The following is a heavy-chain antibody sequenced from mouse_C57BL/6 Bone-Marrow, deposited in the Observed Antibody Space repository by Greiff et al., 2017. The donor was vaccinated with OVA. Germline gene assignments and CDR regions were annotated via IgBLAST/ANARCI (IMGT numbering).Heavy chain of an antibody. CDR1: GFSLTSYG. Sequence: VQLVESGPGLVQPSQSLSITCTVSGFSLTSYGVHWVRQSPGKGLEWLGVIWSGGSTDYNAAFISRLSISKNNSKSQVFFKMHSLQADDTAIYYCARNGGGWLPVYYFDYWGQGTTLTVSS. CDR3: ARNGGGWLPVYYFDY. J-gene: IGHJ2*01. V-gene: IGHV2-2*01. D-gene: IGHD2-3*01. CDR2: IWSGGST.